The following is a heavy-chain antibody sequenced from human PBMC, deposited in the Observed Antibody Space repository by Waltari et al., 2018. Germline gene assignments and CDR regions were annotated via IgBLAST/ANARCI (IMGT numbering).Heavy chain of an antibody. Sequence: QVQLVQSGAAVKKPGSSVKVSCKATGETFSRDAISWVRQSPGQGLEWMAWIIPIFGTATYAQKFQGRVTITTDESTSTAYMELSSLRSEDTAVYYCARVKVGERYYFDYWGQGTLVTVSS. CDR1: GETFSRDA. CDR2: IIPIFGTA. J-gene: IGHJ4*02. D-gene: IGHD3-10*01. CDR3: ARVKVGERYYFDY. V-gene: IGHV1-69*05.